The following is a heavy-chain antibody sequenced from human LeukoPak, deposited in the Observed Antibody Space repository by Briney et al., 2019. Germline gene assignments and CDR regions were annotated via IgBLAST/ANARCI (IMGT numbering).Heavy chain of an antibody. J-gene: IGHJ3*02. CDR3: ARGGSRGGAFDI. V-gene: IGHV4-34*01. CDR2: INHSGST. Sequence: SETLSLTCAVYGGSFSGYYWSWIRQPPGKGLEWIGEINHSGSTNYNPSLKSRVTISVDTSKNKFSLKLSSVTAAATAVYYCARGGSRGGAFDIWGQGTMVTVSS. CDR1: GGSFSGYY. D-gene: IGHD1-26*01.